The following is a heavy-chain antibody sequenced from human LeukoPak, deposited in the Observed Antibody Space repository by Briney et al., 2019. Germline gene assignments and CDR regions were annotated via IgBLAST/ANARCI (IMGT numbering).Heavy chain of an antibody. CDR2: LIPIYGSA. J-gene: IGHJ3*02. Sequence: ASVKVSCKASGGSFTFTSHAISWVRQAPGQGLGWEGGLIPIYGSANYAQKFQGRVTITSDESTRTVYMELSSLRPEDSAVYYCAGFFYDNSGDAFDIWGQGTMVTVSS. D-gene: IGHD3-22*01. CDR1: GGSFTFTSHA. V-gene: IGHV1-69*13. CDR3: AGFFYDNSGDAFDI.